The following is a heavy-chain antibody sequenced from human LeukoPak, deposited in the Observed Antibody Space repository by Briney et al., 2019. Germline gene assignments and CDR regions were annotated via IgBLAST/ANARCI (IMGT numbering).Heavy chain of an antibody. J-gene: IGHJ3*02. CDR3: AKGRGDIVVVVAATQDAFDI. Sequence: GGSLRLSCAASGFTFSSFGMHWVRQAPGQGLEWVAFIRYDGTNKYYADSVKGRFTISRDNSKNTLSLQMNSLRAEDTAVYYCAKGRGDIVVVVAATQDAFDIWGQGTMVTVSS. CDR2: IRYDGTNK. V-gene: IGHV3-30*02. CDR1: GFTFSSFG. D-gene: IGHD2-15*01.